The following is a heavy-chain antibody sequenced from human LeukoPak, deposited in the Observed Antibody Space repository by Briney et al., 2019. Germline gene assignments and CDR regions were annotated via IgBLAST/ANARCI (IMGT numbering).Heavy chain of an antibody. CDR3: ARDDDIVATIDFDY. Sequence: ASVKVSCKASGYTFTGYYMRWVRQAPGQGLEWMGWINPNSGGTNYAQKFQGRVTMTRDTSISTAYMELSRLRSDDTAVYYCARDDDIVATIDFDYWGQGTLVTVSS. CDR2: INPNSGGT. J-gene: IGHJ4*02. CDR1: GYTFTGYY. D-gene: IGHD5-12*01. V-gene: IGHV1-2*02.